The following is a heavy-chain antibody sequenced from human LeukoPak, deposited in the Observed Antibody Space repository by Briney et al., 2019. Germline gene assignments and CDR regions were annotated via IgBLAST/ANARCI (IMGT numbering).Heavy chain of an antibody. J-gene: IGHJ3*02. CDR3: ARYLVVVSAVLDAFDI. CDR1: GISVGDSS. Sequence: GGSLRLSCKVSGISVGDSSMTWVRQAPGKGLEWVASVKEDESEKYYVDSVKGRFTISRDNAKNSLFLQMNSLRAEDTAVYYCARYLVVVSAVLDAFDIWGQGTIVTVSA. V-gene: IGHV3-7*01. D-gene: IGHD2-2*01. CDR2: VKEDESEK.